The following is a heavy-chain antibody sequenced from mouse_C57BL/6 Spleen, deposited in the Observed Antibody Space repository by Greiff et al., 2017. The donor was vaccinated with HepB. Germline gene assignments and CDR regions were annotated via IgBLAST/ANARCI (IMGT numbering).Heavy chain of an antibody. J-gene: IGHJ4*01. V-gene: IGHV5-17*01. D-gene: IGHD4-1*01. CDR1: GFTFSDYG. CDR2: ISSGSSTI. CDR3: ARQGTGTGAMDY. Sequence: EVKVVESGGGLVKPGGSLKLSCAASGFTFSDYGMHWVRQAPEKGLEWVAYISSGSSTIYYADTVKGRFTISRDNAKNTLFLQMTSLRSEDTAMYYCARQGTGTGAMDYWGQGTSVTVSS.